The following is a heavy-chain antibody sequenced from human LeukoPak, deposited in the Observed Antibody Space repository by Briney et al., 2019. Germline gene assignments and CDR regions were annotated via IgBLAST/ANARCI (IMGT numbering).Heavy chain of an antibody. CDR3: AKILDGYSYSY. CDR2: ISYDGSNK. V-gene: IGHV3-30*18. D-gene: IGHD5-18*01. J-gene: IGHJ4*02. CDR1: GFTFSSYG. Sequence: PGGSLRLSCAASGFTFSSYGMHWVRQAPGKGLEWVAVISYDGSNKYYADSVKGRFTISRDNSKNTLYLQMNSLRAEDTAVYYCAKILDGYSYSYWGQGTLVTVSS.